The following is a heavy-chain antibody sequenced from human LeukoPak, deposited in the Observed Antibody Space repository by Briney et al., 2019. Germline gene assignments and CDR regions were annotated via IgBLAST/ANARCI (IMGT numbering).Heavy chain of an antibody. Sequence: ASVKVSCKASGYTFTSYDINWVRQATGQGLEWMGWMSPNSGNTGYAQKFQGRVTMTRNTSISTAYMELSSLRSEDTAVYYCAIPMVRVTYHFDYWGQGTLVTVSS. CDR1: GYTFTSYD. V-gene: IGHV1-8*01. J-gene: IGHJ4*02. CDR2: MSPNSGNT. D-gene: IGHD3-10*01. CDR3: AIPMVRVTYHFDY.